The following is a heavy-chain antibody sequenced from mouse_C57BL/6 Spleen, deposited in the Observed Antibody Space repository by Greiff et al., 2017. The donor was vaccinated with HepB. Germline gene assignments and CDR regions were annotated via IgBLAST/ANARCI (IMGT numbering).Heavy chain of an antibody. Sequence: EVQVVESGPGLVKPSQSLSLTCSVTGYSITSGYYWNWIRQFPGNKLEWMGYISYDGSNNYNPSLKNRISITRDTSKNQFFLKLNSVTTEDTATYYCARALNQQSFFDYWGQGTTLTVSS. CDR2: ISYDGSN. V-gene: IGHV3-6*01. CDR1: GYSITSGYY. J-gene: IGHJ2*01. CDR3: ARALNQQSFFDY.